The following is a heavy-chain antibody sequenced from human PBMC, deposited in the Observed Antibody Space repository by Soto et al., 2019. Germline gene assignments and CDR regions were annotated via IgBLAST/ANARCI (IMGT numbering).Heavy chain of an antibody. CDR3: VKAGKFKAFDV. Sequence: VQLVESGGVAVQAGGSLRLSCVASGLNLIDYTIHWVRQVPGKGLEWVSLISWNGDSSDYADSVKSRFTISRDNTKNSPYLQMNTLRTDETALYFCVKAGKFKAFDVWGQGTLVTVSS. J-gene: IGHJ3*01. D-gene: IGHD1-26*01. CDR2: ISWNGDSS. CDR1: GLNLIDYT. V-gene: IGHV3-43*01.